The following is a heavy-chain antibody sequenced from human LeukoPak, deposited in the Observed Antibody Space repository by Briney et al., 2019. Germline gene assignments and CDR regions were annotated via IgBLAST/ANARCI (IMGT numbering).Heavy chain of an antibody. V-gene: IGHV3-48*03. Sequence: GGSLRLSCAASGFTFRSHEMNWVRQAPGKGLEWVSYISGDGSTTYYADSVKGRFTISRDNAKNSLYVQMNSLRAEDTVVYYCARARGPNLWGQGTLVTVSS. CDR2: ISGDGSTT. CDR1: GFTFRSHE. CDR3: ARARGPNL. J-gene: IGHJ5*02.